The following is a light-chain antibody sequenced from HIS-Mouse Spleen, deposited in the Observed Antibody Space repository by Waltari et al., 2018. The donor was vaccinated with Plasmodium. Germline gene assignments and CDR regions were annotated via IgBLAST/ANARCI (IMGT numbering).Light chain of an antibody. CDR3: QQYNNWSFT. J-gene: IGKJ3*01. CDR2: GSS. CDR1: QSVSSN. V-gene: IGKV3-15*01. Sequence: IVMTHSPATLSSSPGERATLSCRASQSVSSNLPWYQQKPGQAPRLLISGSSTRATGIPARFSGSGSGKEFTLTISSLQSEDFAVYYCQQYNNWSFTFGPGTKVDIK.